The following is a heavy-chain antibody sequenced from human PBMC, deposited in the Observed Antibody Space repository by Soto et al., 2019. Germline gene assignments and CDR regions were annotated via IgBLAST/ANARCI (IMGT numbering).Heavy chain of an antibody. V-gene: IGHV3-7*01. CDR2: IKQDGSEK. CDR3: ARVTTLGGY. CDR1: GFTLSDYW. J-gene: IGHJ4*02. D-gene: IGHD3-16*01. Sequence: GGSLRLSCAASGFTLSDYWMSWVRQAPGKGLEWVANIKQDGSEKNYVDSVKGRFTISRDNAKRSLYLQMNSLRVEDTAVYYCARVTTLGGYWGQGTLVTVSS.